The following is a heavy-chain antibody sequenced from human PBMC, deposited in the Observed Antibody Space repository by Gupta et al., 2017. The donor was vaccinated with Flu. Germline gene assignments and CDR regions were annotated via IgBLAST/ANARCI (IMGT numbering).Heavy chain of an antibody. CDR2: ITNSGDNT. CDR1: GFPFTTYA. Sequence: VQLLESGGGLVQPGGSLRLSCAASGFPFTTYAMGWVRQAPGKGLEWVSCITNSGDNTYYADSVKGRFAISRDNSKDTLYLQMNSLRVDDTAIYYCVKDAPRTSGWYYFDYWGQGSLVTVSS. J-gene: IGHJ4*02. D-gene: IGHD6-19*01. CDR3: VKDAPRTSGWYYFDY. V-gene: IGHV3-23*01.